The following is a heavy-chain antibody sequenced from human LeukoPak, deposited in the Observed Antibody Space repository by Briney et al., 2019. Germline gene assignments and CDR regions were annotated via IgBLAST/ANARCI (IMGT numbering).Heavy chain of an antibody. V-gene: IGHV4-39*01. D-gene: IGHD1-26*01. CDR1: GGSISSTTYN. CDR3: ARPNQVRIVGGAFDV. J-gene: IGHJ3*01. CDR2: INYSGST. Sequence: SETLSLTCTVSGGSISSTTYNWGWIRQPPGKGLEWIGGINYSGSTYSTPSHKSRVNIFGATSHNQFSLKLSSVTAADRAVYYCARPNQVRIVGGAFDVWGRGTVVTVSS.